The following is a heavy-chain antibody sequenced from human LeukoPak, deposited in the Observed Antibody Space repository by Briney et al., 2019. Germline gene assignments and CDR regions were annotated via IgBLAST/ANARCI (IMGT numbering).Heavy chain of an antibody. V-gene: IGHV5-51*01. CDR2: IYPGDSDT. J-gene: IGHJ4*02. CDR1: GYSFTTYC. D-gene: IGHD4-17*01. CDR3: ARLPGGDGDYFDY. Sequence: PGESLKISCRASGYSFTTYCIGWVRQMPGKGLEWMGIIYPGDSDTRYSPSFQGQVTISADKSISTAYLQWSSLKASDTAMYYCARLPGGDGDYFDYWGQGTLVTVSS.